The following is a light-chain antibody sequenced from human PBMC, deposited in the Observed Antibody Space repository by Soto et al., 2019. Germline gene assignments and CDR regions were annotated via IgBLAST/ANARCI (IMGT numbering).Light chain of an antibody. Sequence: QSVLTQPPSVSGAPGQRVTISCSGTSSSIGAGYEVHWYHQLPGTAPKLLIYNNYYRPSGVTDRISASKSGTSASLAISGLQSDDEADYYCAAWDDSLNGPVFGGGTKLTVL. V-gene: IGLV1-44*01. CDR2: NNY. CDR1: SSSIGAGYE. J-gene: IGLJ3*02. CDR3: AAWDDSLNGPV.